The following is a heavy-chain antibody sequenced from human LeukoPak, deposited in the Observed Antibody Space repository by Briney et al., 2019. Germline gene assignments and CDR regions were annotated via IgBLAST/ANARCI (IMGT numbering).Heavy chain of an antibody. CDR3: RGSYYYGSGSLDY. V-gene: IGHV1-3*01. CDR1: GYTFTSYA. CDR2: INAGNGNT. D-gene: IGHD3-10*01. J-gene: IGHJ4*02. Sequence: ASVKVSCKASGYTFTSYAMHWVRQAPGQRLEWMGWINAGNGNTKYSQNFQGRVTITTDESTSTAYMELSSLRSEDTAVYYCRGSYYYGSGSLDYWGQGTLVTVSS.